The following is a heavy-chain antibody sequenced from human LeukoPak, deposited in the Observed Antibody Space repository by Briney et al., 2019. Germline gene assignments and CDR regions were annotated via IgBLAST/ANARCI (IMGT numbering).Heavy chain of an antibody. CDR3: VRQRRYCSGDSCYQRTFDY. V-gene: IGHV3-7*01. D-gene: IGHD2-15*01. CDR1: GFTFSNYW. J-gene: IGHJ4*02. CDR2: IKQDGSEK. Sequence: GGSLRLSCVASGFTFSNYWMSWVRQAPGKGLEWVANIKQDGSEKSYVGSVTGRFTFSRDNAKNSLYMQMNSLRAEDTAVYYCVRQRRYCSGDSCYQRTFDYWGQGTLVTVSS.